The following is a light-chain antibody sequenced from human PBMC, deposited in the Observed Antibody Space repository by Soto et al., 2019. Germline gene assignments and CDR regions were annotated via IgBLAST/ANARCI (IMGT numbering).Light chain of an antibody. J-gene: IGKJ2*01. V-gene: IGKV3-20*01. CDR2: GAS. CDR3: QQYGSSPRRAGVLYT. Sequence: EIVLTQSPGTLSLSPGERATLSCRASQSVSSSYLAWYQQKPGQAPRLLIYGASSRATGIPDRFSGSGSGTDFTLTNSRLEPEDFAVYYCQQYGSSPRRAGVLYTFGQGTKLEIK. CDR1: QSVSSSY.